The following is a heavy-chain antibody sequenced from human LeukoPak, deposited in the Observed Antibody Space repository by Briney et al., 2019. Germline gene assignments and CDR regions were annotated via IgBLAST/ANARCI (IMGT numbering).Heavy chain of an antibody. D-gene: IGHD4-17*01. J-gene: IGHJ3*02. CDR1: GFTFSSSG. CDR3: AKLAAGTVTTRGNAFDI. CDR2: ITGSGDST. Sequence: GGSLRLSCAASGFTFSSSGMSWVRQAPGEGLQWVSAITGSGDSTYYADSVKGRFTISRDNSKNTLYLQMNSLRAEDTAVYYCAKLAAGTVTTRGNAFDIWGQGTMVTVSS. V-gene: IGHV3-23*01.